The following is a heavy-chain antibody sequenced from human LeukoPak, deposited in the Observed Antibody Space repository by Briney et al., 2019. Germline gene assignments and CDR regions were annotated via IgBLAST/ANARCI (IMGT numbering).Heavy chain of an antibody. V-gene: IGHV4-34*01. J-gene: IGHJ4*02. CDR3: ARVTRSDIVVVDN. Sequence: SETLSLTCAVYGGSFSGYYWSWIRQPPGKGLEWIGEINHSGSTNYNPSLKSRVTISVDTSKNQFSLKLSSVTAADTAVYYCARVTRSDIVVVDNWGQGTLVTVSS. CDR2: INHSGST. D-gene: IGHD2-15*01. CDR1: GGSFSGYY.